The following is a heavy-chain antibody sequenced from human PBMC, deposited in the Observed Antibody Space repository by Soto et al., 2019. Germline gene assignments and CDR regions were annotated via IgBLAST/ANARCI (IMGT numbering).Heavy chain of an antibody. V-gene: IGHV4-31*03. J-gene: IGHJ4*02. CDR3: ARSSTSANYFDY. CDR2: IYYSGST. Sequence: QVQLQESGPGLVKPSQTLSLTCTVSGGSISSGGFYWSWIRQHPGKGLEWIGYIYYSGSTYYNPSLKSRVTISVDTSKNQFSLKLSSVTAADTAVYYCARSSTSANYFDYWGQGTLVTVSS. CDR1: GGSISSGGFY. D-gene: IGHD2-2*01.